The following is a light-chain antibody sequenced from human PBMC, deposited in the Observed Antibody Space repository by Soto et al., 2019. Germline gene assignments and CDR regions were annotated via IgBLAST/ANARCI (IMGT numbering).Light chain of an antibody. CDR2: AS. CDR1: QSVSDMY. CDR3: QHYGTSAL. V-gene: IGKV3-20*01. J-gene: IGKJ3*01. Sequence: EIVLTQSPGTLSLSPGERATLSCRASQSVSDMYLVWYQQKPGQAPRLLIYASNRATGIPDRFSGSGSGTDFTLTISRLEPEDFAVYYCQHYGTSALFGPGTKVEIK.